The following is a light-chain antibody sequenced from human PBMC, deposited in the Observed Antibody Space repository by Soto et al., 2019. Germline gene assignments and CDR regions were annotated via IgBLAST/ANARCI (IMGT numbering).Light chain of an antibody. CDR3: GTWDSSLSAVV. V-gene: IGLV1-51*02. Sequence: QSVLTQPPSVSAAPGQKVTISCSGSSSNIGNNYVSWYQQLPGTAPKLLIYENNKRPSGIPDRFSGSKSGTSATLGITGLQIGDEADYYCGTWDSSLSAVVFGGGTQLTVL. J-gene: IGLJ2*01. CDR1: SSNIGNNY. CDR2: ENN.